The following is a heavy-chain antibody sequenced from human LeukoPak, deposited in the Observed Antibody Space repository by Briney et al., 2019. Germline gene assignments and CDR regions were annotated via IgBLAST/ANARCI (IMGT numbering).Heavy chain of an antibody. Sequence: PSETLSLTCSVSGGSLTNYYWGWIRQPPGKGLEFSLYIHSDGTTNYYSSLQSRGAISLGTSKIQFSLRLYYVPAADTALYFCARLNFRGGEALHFDSWGQGTLVTVSS. V-gene: IGHV4-4*09. CDR2: IHSDGTT. J-gene: IGHJ4*02. CDR3: ARLNFRGGEALHFDS. CDR1: GGSLTNYY. D-gene: IGHD3-16*01.